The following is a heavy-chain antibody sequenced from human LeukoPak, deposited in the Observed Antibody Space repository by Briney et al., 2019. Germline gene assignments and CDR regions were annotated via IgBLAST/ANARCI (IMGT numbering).Heavy chain of an antibody. V-gene: IGHV3-23*01. J-gene: IGHJ4*02. CDR2: ISGSGGST. CDR1: GFTFSSYA. Sequence: GGSLRLSCAASGFTFSSYAMSWVRQAPGKGLEWVSAISGSGGSTYYADSVKGRFTISGDNSKNTLYLQMNSLRAEDTAVYYCAKFTMVRPVIGHWGQGTLVTVSS. CDR3: AKFTMVRPVIGH. D-gene: IGHD3-10*01.